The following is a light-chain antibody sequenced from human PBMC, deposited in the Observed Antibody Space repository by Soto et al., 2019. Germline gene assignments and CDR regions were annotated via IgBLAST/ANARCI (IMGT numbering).Light chain of an antibody. Sequence: QSVLTQPPSASGSPGQSVTISCTGTSNNVGGYNYVSWYQHHPGKAPKLIIYEVTKRPSGVPDRFSGSKSANTASLTVSGLQAEDEADYYCSSYAGSDTKVFGTGTRSPS. CDR1: SNNVGGYNY. J-gene: IGLJ1*01. CDR3: SSYAGSDTKV. CDR2: EVT. V-gene: IGLV2-8*01.